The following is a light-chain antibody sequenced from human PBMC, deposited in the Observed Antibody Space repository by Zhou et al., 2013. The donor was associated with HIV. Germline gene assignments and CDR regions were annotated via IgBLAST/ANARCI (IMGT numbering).Light chain of an antibody. CDR2: AAS. CDR3: QQTYSIPCS. J-gene: IGKJ2*04. Sequence: DIQMTQSPSSLSASVGDRVTITCRASQSISTYLNWYQQIPGKAPKLLIYAASDLQRGVPSRFAGGGSGTDFILTISGLQPEDFAVYYCQQTYSIPCSFGQGTKLEIK. V-gene: IGKV1-39*01. CDR1: QSISTY.